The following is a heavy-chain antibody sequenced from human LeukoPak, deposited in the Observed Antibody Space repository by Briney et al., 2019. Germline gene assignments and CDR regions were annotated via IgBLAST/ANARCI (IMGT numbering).Heavy chain of an antibody. D-gene: IGHD4-17*01. V-gene: IGHV3-53*01. CDR3: AKETNYGDYGNWFDP. CDR2: IYGDGST. CDR1: GFTVKNNY. J-gene: IGHJ5*02. Sequence: GGSLRLSCGASGFTVKNNYMNWVRQAPGKGLEWVSGIYGDGSTYYTKSVKGRFTISRDSSKNTLYLQMNSLRAEDTAVYYCAKETNYGDYGNWFDPWGQGTLVTVSS.